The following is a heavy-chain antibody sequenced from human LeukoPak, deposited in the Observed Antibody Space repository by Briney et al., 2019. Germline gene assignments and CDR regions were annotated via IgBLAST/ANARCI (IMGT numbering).Heavy chain of an antibody. CDR1: GVSVSSGSYY. CDR3: ARVAPHSYYYDSSGYSNWFDP. J-gene: IGHJ5*02. CDR2: IYYSGST. Sequence: SETLSLTCTVSGVSVSSGSYYWSWIRQPPGKGLEWIGYIYYSGSTNYNPSLKSRVTISVDTSKNQFSLKLSSVTAADTAVYYCARVAPHSYYYDSSGYSNWFDPWGQGTLVTVSS. V-gene: IGHV4-61*01. D-gene: IGHD3-22*01.